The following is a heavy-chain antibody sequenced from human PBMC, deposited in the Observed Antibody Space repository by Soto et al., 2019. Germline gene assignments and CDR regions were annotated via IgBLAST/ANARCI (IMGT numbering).Heavy chain of an antibody. V-gene: IGHV4-39*01. CDR1: GGSISSSSYY. D-gene: IGHD6-6*01. J-gene: IGHJ4*02. CDR2: SYYSGST. Sequence: QLQLQESGPGLVKPSETLFLTCTVSGGSISSSSYYWGWIRQPPGKGLEWIGSSYYSGSTCYTPSLMSRVTIYVDTSKNQSSLRLSSVTAADTAVYDFASHPRAARPGDYWGQGTLVTVSS. CDR3: ASHPRAARPGDY.